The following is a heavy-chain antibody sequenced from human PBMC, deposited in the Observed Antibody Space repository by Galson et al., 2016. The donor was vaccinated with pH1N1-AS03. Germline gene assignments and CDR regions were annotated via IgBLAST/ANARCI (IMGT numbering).Heavy chain of an antibody. D-gene: IGHD2-8*01. V-gene: IGHV2-5*02. CDR3: ARSTHANEGLDS. CDR2: IYWDGDE. CDR1: GFSLSAGGVH. J-gene: IGHJ4*02. Sequence: PALVTPTQTLTLTCTVSGFSLSAGGVHVAWIRQSPGKALEWLALIYWDGDERYNSSLRSRLSISRDTSKNHVVLTMTSVGPMDTGTNYCARSTHANEGLDSWGQGTLVSVSS.